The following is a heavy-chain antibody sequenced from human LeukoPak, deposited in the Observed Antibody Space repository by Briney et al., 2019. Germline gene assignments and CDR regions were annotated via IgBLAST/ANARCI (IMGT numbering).Heavy chain of an antibody. V-gene: IGHV4-39*01. CDR2: IYYSGST. Sequence: SETLSLTCTVSGGSISSSSYYWGWIRQPPGKGLEWIGSIYYSGSTYYNPSLKSRVTISVDTSKNQFSLKLSSVTAADTAVYYCARHPDIASYNWFDPWGLGTLVTVSS. CDR1: GGSISSSSYY. J-gene: IGHJ5*02. CDR3: ARHPDIASYNWFDP. D-gene: IGHD2-15*01.